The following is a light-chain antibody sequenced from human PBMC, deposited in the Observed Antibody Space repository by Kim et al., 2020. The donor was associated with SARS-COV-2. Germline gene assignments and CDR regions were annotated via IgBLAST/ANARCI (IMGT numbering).Light chain of an antibody. CDR1: TGAVTSGHH. CDR3: LLYFDGYRV. Sequence: QAVVTQEPSQTVSPGGTVTLTCGSSTGAVTSGHHPYWFQQKPGQAPKTLIYDTSNKHSWTPARLSGSLLGGNAALTLSGALPEDEAEYYCLLYFDGYRVFGGGTQLTVL. J-gene: IGLJ2*01. V-gene: IGLV7-46*01. CDR2: DTS.